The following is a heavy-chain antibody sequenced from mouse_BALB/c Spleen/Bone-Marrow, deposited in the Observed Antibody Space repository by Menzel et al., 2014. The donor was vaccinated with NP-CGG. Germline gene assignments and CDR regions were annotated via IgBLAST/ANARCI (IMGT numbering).Heavy chain of an antibody. CDR3: VREISNDCHWYFDV. CDR2: IRNKANGYTT. CDR1: GFTSTDYY. D-gene: IGHD2-4*01. Sequence: EVQGVESGGGLVQPGGSLRLSCATSGFTSTDYYMSWVRQPPGKALEWLGFIRNKANGYTTEYSASVKGRFTISRDNSQSILYLQMNTLRAEDSATYYCVREISNDCHWYFDVWGAGTTVTVSS. J-gene: IGHJ1*01. V-gene: IGHV7-3*02.